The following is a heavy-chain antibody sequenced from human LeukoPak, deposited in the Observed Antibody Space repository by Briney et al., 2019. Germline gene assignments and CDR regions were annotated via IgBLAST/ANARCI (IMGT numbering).Heavy chain of an antibody. V-gene: IGHV1-2*02. D-gene: IGHD2-2*01. CDR1: GYTLTGYY. CDR3: ARDFLYCSSTSCLRGYSYGYWFDY. J-gene: IGHJ4*02. CDR2: INPNSGGT. Sequence: ASVKVSSKASGYTLTGYYMPWVRQAPGQGLEWMGWINPNSGGTNYAQKFQGRVTMTRDTSISTANMELSRLRSDDTAVYYCARDFLYCSSTSCLRGYSYGYWFDYWGQGTLVTVSS.